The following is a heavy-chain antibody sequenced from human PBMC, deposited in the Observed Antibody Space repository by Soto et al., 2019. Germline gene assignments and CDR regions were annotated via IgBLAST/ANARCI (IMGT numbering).Heavy chain of an antibody. Sequence: QVQLVESGGGGFQPGRSLRPSCAASGFTLSTYGMNWVRQAPGKGLEWVAVISYAGSNKYYADSVKGRFTISRDKSKRTLYLQMNSLRAEDTAVYYCASAMTTVTRGFDYWGQGTLVTVSS. V-gene: IGHV3-30*03. CDR2: ISYAGSNK. J-gene: IGHJ4*02. CDR3: ASAMTTVTRGFDY. CDR1: GFTLSTYG. D-gene: IGHD4-17*01.